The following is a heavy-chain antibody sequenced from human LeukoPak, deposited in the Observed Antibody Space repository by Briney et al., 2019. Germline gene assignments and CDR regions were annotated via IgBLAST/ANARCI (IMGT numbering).Heavy chain of an antibody. CDR3: ARARAAYFALFQH. CDR2: ISSGAGTTI. Sequence: PGGSLRLSCAASGFSISDYYMSWVRQAPGKGLEWISYISSGAGTTIKYADSVKGRFTISRDNAQNSLFLQINSLRAEDTAVYFCARARAAYFALFQHWGQGSLVIVSS. CDR1: GFSISDYY. J-gene: IGHJ1*01. V-gene: IGHV3-11*01. D-gene: IGHD3-9*01.